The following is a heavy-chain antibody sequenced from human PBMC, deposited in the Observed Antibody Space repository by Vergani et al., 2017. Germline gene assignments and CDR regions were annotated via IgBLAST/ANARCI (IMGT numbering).Heavy chain of an antibody. CDR3: AKDIFSLEVRGVMDY. J-gene: IGHJ4*02. CDR1: GFTFSSYG. Sequence: QVQLVESGGGVVQPGGSLRLSCAASGFTFSSYGMHWVRQAPGKGLEWVAFIRYDGSNKYYADSVKGRFTISRDNSKNTLYLQMNSLRAEDTALYYCAKDIFSLEVRGVMDYWGQGTLVTVSS. V-gene: IGHV3-30*02. CDR2: IRYDGSNK. D-gene: IGHD3-10*01.